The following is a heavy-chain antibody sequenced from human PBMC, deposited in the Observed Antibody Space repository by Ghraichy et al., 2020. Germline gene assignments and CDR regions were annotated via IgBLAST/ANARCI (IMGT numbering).Heavy chain of an antibody. Sequence: SETLSLTCTVSGGSISQTNYYWGWIRQSPGKGLEWIGSISYRRGPYYNPSLQSRVTMSVDTSKNQFSLRLSSVTAADTALYYCAKSKDPTRYDFWSGYSTYSLDVWGQGATVTVSS. CDR3: AKSKDPTRYDFWSGYSTYSLDV. D-gene: IGHD3-3*01. CDR2: ISYRRGP. V-gene: IGHV4-39*01. J-gene: IGHJ6*02. CDR1: GGSISQTNYY.